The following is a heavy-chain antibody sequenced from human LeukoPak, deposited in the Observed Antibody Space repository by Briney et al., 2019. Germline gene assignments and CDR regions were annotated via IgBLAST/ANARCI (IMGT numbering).Heavy chain of an antibody. CDR3: ARGLGPNYDFWSGYPQKYYFDY. D-gene: IGHD3-3*01. J-gene: IGHJ4*02. CDR2: INHSGST. Sequence: PSETLSLTCAVYGGSFSGYYWSWIRRPPGKGLEWIGEINHSGSTNYNPSLKSRVTISVDTSKNQFSLKLSSVTAADTAVYYCARGLGPNYDFWSGYPQKYYFDYWGQGTLVTVSS. CDR1: GGSFSGYY. V-gene: IGHV4-34*01.